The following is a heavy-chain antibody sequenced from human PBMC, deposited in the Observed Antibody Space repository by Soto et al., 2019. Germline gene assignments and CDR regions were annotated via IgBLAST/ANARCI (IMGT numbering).Heavy chain of an antibody. CDR2: ISWDGGST. J-gene: IGHJ6*02. CDR1: GFTFDDYA. V-gene: IGHV3-43D*04. Sequence: LGLSCAASGFTFDDYAIHWVRQAAVKFLGWGSLISWDGGSTYYADSVKGRFTISRDNSKNSLYLQMNSLRAEDTALYYCAKEEYSSSSLVYYYYGMDVWGQGTTVTVSS. D-gene: IGHD6-6*01. CDR3: AKEEYSSSSLVYYYYGMDV.